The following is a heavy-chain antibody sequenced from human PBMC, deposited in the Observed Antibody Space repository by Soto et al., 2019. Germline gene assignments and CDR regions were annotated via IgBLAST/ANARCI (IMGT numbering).Heavy chain of an antibody. CDR1: GFTFSSYW. D-gene: IGHD3-16*01. CDR3: VRVGRMGGY. Sequence: PGGSLRLSCEASGFTFSSYWMSWVRQAPGKGLEWVANVKPDGSEKYHVDSVKGRFTISRDNARNSLYLQMSSLRVEDTAVYYCVRVGRMGGYWGQGTLVTVSS. CDR2: VKPDGSEK. J-gene: IGHJ4*02. V-gene: IGHV3-7*03.